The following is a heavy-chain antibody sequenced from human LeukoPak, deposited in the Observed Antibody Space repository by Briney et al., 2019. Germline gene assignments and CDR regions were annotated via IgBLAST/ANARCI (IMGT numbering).Heavy chain of an antibody. V-gene: IGHV4-39*01. CDR1: GFTFSSYW. CDR3: ARHRSPGVGATEY. D-gene: IGHD1-26*01. Sequence: PGGSLRLSCVVSGFTFSSYWMNWIRQPPGKGLEWVGSIYSSGHTYYSPPLQNRVTISVDTSKNQFSLKLSSVTAADTAIYYCARHRSPGVGATEYWGQGTLVTVSS. J-gene: IGHJ4*02. CDR2: IYSSGHT.